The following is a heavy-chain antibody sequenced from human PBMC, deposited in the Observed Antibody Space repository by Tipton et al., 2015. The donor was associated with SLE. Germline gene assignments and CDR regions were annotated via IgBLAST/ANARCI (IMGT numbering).Heavy chain of an antibody. CDR1: GGSISFDY. Sequence: TLSLTCTVSGGSISFDYWSWIRQSAGRGLEWIGRIYSSGDRDYNPSLRSRVTMSIDASQNRVSLRLKSVSAADTAVYYCARHQVGTMMTAWGQGTLVTVSS. J-gene: IGHJ5*02. CDR2: IYSSGDR. D-gene: IGHD3-22*01. V-gene: IGHV4-4*07. CDR3: ARHQVGTMMTA.